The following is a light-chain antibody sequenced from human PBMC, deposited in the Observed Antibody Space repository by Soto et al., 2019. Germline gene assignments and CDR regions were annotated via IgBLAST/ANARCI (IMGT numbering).Light chain of an antibody. CDR1: SSDVGGYNY. Sequence: QSALTQPASVSGSPGQSITISCTGTSSDVGGYNYVSWYQQHPGKAPKLMIYDVSNRPSGVSNRFSGSKSGNTASLTISGRQAEDEADYYCSSYTSSSIVGLGGCTKVTVL. J-gene: IGLJ2*01. V-gene: IGLV2-14*01. CDR2: DVS. CDR3: SSYTSSSIVG.